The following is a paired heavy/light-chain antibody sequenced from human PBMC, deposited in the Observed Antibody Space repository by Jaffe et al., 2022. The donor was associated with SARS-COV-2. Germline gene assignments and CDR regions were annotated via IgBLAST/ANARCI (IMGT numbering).Heavy chain of an antibody. Sequence: EVQLVESGGGLVKPGGSLRLSCATSGFTFSSYIMNWVRQAPGKGLEWVSSISSSSSYIYYADSVKGRFTISRDNAKNSLYLQMNSLRAEDTAVYYCARDYCTGGSCNLFDSWGQGILVTVSS. CDR1: GFTFSSYI. CDR2: ISSSSSYI. CDR3: ARDYCTGGSCNLFDS. D-gene: IGHD2-15*01. V-gene: IGHV3-21*02. J-gene: IGHJ4*02.
Light chain of an antibody. CDR3: QQYGDSPT. J-gene: IGKJ1*01. CDR2: SAS. CDR1: QSVNNDY. V-gene: IGKV3-20*01. Sequence: EIVLTQSPGTLSLSPGERATLSCRASQSVNNDYLAWYQQKPGQAPRLLMYSASARATGIPNRFSGSGSGTDFTLIIYGLEPEDFAVYYCQQYGDSPTFGQGTKVEIK.